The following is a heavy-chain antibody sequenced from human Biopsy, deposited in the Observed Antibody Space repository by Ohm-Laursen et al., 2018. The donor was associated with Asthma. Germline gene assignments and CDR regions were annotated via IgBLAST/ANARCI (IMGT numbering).Heavy chain of an antibody. CDR2: FHPEHGKM. V-gene: IGHV1-24*01. J-gene: IGHJ4*02. Sequence: ASVKVSCKVSGSALSELSMHWVRQPPGKGLEWMGGFHPEHGKMLYSQKFQGRVTLTEDPSTDTVYMEVSSLRSDDTAVYYCATDLWNPQKDYDYWGQGTLVTVSS. D-gene: IGHD1-1*01. CDR1: GSALSELS. CDR3: ATDLWNPQKDYDY.